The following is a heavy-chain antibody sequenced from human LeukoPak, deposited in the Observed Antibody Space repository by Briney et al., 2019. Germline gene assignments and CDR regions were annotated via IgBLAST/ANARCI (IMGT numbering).Heavy chain of an antibody. J-gene: IGHJ3*02. CDR1: GYTFTNYY. Sequence: ASVKVSCKASGYTFTNYYIHWVRQAPGQGLEWMGWINSNRGGTNYAQKFQGRVTMTRDTSISPAYMELRSVRSDDTAVYYCARDHGDDAFDIWGPGTMVTVSS. CDR3: ARDHGDDAFDI. CDR2: INSNRGGT. D-gene: IGHD3-3*01. V-gene: IGHV1-2*02.